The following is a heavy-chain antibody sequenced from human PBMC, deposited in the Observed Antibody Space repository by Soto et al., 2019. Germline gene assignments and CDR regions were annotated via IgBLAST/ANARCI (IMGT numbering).Heavy chain of an antibody. V-gene: IGHV3-15*01. Sequence: GGSMSLSCAASGFTFSNAWMSWDRQAPGKGLERVGCSKGKTDGGTTDYAAPVKGRFTISRDDSKNTLYLQMNSLKTEDTAVYYCTTFSGDYYYYGMDVWGQGTTVTVSS. CDR2: SKGKTDGGTT. J-gene: IGHJ6*02. CDR1: GFTFSNAW. D-gene: IGHD6-25*01. CDR3: TTFSGDYYYYGMDV.